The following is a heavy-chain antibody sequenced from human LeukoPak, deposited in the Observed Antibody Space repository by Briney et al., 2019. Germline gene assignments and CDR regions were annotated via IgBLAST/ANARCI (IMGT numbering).Heavy chain of an antibody. CDR3: VRGLGSDNWFDP. D-gene: IGHD3-16*01. CDR2: IKQDGSEK. J-gene: IGHJ5*02. V-gene: IGHV3-7*01. CDR1: GFTFSSYW. Sequence: HSGGSLRLSCAASGFTFSSYWMSWVRQAPGKGLEWVANIKQDGSEKYYVDSVKGRFTISRDNAKNILFLQMNSLRAEDTAVYYCVRGLGSDNWFDPWGQGTLVTVSS.